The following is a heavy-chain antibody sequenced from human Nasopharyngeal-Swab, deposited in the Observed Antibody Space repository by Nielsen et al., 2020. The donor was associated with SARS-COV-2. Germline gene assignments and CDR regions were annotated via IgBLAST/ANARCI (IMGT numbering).Heavy chain of an antibody. CDR1: GFTFSSYG. D-gene: IGHD6-13*01. Sequence: GGSLRLSCAASGFTFSSYGMHWVRQAPGKGLEWVAVISYDGGNKYYADSVKGRFTISRDNSKNTLYLQMNSLRAEDTAVYYCARANSSSWSFDYWGQGTLVTVSS. CDR3: ARANSSSWSFDY. J-gene: IGHJ4*02. CDR2: ISYDGGNK. V-gene: IGHV3-30*03.